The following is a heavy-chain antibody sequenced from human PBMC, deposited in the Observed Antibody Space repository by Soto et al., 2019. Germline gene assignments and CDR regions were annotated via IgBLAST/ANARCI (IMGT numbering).Heavy chain of an antibody. D-gene: IGHD1-26*01. V-gene: IGHV3-30*18. Sequence: PGGSLRLSCAASGFTFSSYGMHWVRQAPGKGLEWVAVISYDGSNKYYADSVKGRFTISRDNSKNTLYLQMNSLRAEDTAVYYCAKVRVGATLRYHYYYYGMDVWGQATTVTVSS. CDR2: ISYDGSNK. CDR1: GFTFSSYG. J-gene: IGHJ6*02. CDR3: AKVRVGATLRYHYYYYGMDV.